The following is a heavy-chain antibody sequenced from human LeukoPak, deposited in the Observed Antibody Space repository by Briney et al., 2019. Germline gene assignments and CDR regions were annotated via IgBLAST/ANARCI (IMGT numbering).Heavy chain of an antibody. V-gene: IGHV4-34*01. D-gene: IGHD2-15*01. CDR3: ARGVGYCSGGSCYAHADYFDY. CDR2: INHSGRT. Sequence: SETLSLTCAVYGGSFSGYYWSWIRQPPGKGLEWVGEINHSGRTNYNTSLKSRVTISVDKSKTQFSLELSSVTAADTAVYYCARGVGYCSGGSCYAHADYFDYWGQGTLVTVSS. CDR1: GGSFSGYY. J-gene: IGHJ4*02.